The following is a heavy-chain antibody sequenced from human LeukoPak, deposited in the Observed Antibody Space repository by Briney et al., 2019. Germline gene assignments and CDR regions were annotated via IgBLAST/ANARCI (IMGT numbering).Heavy chain of an antibody. Sequence: ASVKVSCKASGYTFTSYDINWVRQAPGQGLEWMGWVSGYNGNTNYAQKFEGRVAMTTDASTSTAYMELRGLRSEDTAVYYRARGDWFDPWGQGTLVTVSS. D-gene: IGHD2-21*01. CDR1: GYTFTSYD. V-gene: IGHV1-18*01. J-gene: IGHJ5*02. CDR2: VSGYNGNT. CDR3: ARGDWFDP.